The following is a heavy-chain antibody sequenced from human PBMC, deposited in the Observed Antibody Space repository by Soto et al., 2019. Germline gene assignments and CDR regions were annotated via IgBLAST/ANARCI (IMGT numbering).Heavy chain of an antibody. J-gene: IGHJ4*02. CDR2: INPSGGST. Sequence: ASVKVSCKASGYTFTSYYMHWVRQAPGQGLEWMGMINPSGGSTSYAQKFQGRVTMTRDTSTSTVYMELSSLRSEDTAVYYCARDHSYCTNGVCYTDYFDYWGQGTLVTVSS. CDR1: GYTFTSYY. D-gene: IGHD2-8*01. V-gene: IGHV1-46*03. CDR3: ARDHSYCTNGVCYTDYFDY.